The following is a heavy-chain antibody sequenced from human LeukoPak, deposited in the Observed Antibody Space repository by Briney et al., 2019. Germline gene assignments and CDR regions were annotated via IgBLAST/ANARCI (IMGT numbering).Heavy chain of an antibody. V-gene: IGHV1-2*02. Sequence: GASVKVSCKASGYTFTGYYMHWVRQAPGQGLEWMGWINPNSGGTNYAQKFQGRVTMTRDTSISTAYMELSRLRSDDTAVYYCASEGPYGSGSLRNWFDPWGQGTLVTVSS. CDR3: ASEGPYGSGSLRNWFDP. J-gene: IGHJ5*02. CDR2: INPNSGGT. D-gene: IGHD3-10*01. CDR1: GYTFTGYY.